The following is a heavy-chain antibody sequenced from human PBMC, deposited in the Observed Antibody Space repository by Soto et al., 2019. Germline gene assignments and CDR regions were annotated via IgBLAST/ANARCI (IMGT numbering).Heavy chain of an antibody. J-gene: IGHJ4*02. V-gene: IGHV1-2*02. CDR2: INPNSGDT. D-gene: IGHD5-18*01. Sequence: ASVKVSCKSSGYAFTGYYIHWVRQAPGQGLEWMGWINPNSGDTNYAQKFQGRITMTRETSFSTAYMELSSLRSDDTAVYYCATRYSYVHFWGKGPLVPVAS. CDR1: GYAFTGYY. CDR3: ATRYSYVHF.